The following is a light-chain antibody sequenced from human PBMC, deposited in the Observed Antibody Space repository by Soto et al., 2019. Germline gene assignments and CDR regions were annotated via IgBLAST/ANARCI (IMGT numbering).Light chain of an antibody. Sequence: DIQMTQSPSSVSASVGDRVTITCRASQDIGSWVAGYQQKPGKAPRLLIYAASSWQSGVPSRFSGSGSGTDCTLTISRLQPEDFATYDCQLANIGPFTFGPGTIGDIK. V-gene: IGKV1D-12*01. J-gene: IGKJ3*01. CDR1: QDIGSW. CDR3: QLANIGPFT. CDR2: AAS.